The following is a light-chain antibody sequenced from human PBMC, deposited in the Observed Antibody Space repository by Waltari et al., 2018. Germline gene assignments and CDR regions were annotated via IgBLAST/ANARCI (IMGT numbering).Light chain of an antibody. J-gene: IGLJ2*01. CDR2: EAT. CDR3: CSYTSTHVV. Sequence: SWYQQPQGQAPNIIIYEATKRTSGVSNRFSGSKSGNTASLTISGLQDEDEGDYYCCSYTSTHVVFGGGTKLTVL. V-gene: IGLV2-14*02.